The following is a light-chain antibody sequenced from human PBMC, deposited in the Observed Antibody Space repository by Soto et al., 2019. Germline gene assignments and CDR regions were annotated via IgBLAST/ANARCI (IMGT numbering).Light chain of an antibody. J-gene: IGLJ1*01. V-gene: IGLV2-8*01. CDR1: SSDVGDYNY. CDR2: EVS. CDR3: AAWDDSLNGRV. Sequence: QSALTQPPSASGSLGQSVTIPCTGTSSDVGDYNYVSWYQQHPGKVPKLMIYEVSKRPSGVPDRISGSKSGTSASLAISGLQSDDEADYYCAAWDDSLNGRVFGTGTKLTVL.